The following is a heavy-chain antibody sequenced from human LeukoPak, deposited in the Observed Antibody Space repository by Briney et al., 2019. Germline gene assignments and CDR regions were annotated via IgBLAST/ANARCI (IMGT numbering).Heavy chain of an antibody. J-gene: IGHJ4*02. CDR2: IIPIFGTA. Sequence: SVKVSCKASGGTFSSYAISWVRQAPGQGLEWMGGIIPIFGTANYAQKFQGRVTITADESTSTAYMELSSLRSEDTAVYYCANFDFWSGYRFDYWGQGTLVTVSS. CDR1: GGTFSSYA. D-gene: IGHD3-3*01. CDR3: ANFDFWSGYRFDY. V-gene: IGHV1-69*13.